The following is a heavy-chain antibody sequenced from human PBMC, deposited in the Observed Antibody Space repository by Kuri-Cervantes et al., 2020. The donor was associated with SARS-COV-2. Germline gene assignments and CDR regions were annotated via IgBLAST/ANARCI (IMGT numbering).Heavy chain of an antibody. V-gene: IGHV4-59*11. Sequence: SETLSLTCTVSGGSISSHYWSWIRQPPGKGLEWIGYIYYSGSTNYNPSLKSRVTISVDTSKNQFSLKLSSVTAADTAVYYCARGDGYNHGSLDNWGQGTLVTVSS. CDR3: ARGDGYNHGSLDN. CDR2: IYYSGST. D-gene: IGHD5-24*01. J-gene: IGHJ4*02. CDR1: GGSISSHY.